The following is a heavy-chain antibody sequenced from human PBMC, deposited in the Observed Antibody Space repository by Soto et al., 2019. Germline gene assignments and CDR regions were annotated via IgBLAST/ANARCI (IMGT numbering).Heavy chain of an antibody. J-gene: IGHJ6*02. CDR2: INPSGGST. Sequence: ASVKVSCKASGYTFTNFGISWVRQAPGQGLEWMGIINPSGGSTSYAQKFQGRVTMTRDTSTSTVYMELSSLRSEDTAVYYCARSSGGSPHGGMDVWGQGTTVTVSS. CDR1: GYTFTNFG. CDR3: ARSSGGSPHGGMDV. V-gene: IGHV1-46*01. D-gene: IGHD2-15*01.